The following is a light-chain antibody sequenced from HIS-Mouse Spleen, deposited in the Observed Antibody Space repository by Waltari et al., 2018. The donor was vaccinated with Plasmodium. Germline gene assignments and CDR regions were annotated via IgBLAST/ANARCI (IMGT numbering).Light chain of an antibody. CDR2: GAS. Sequence: EIVMTQSPATLSVSPGERAILYCRASQSVSSNLAWYQQKPGQAPRLLIYGASTRATGIPARFSGSGSGTEFTLTISSMQSEDFAVYYCQQYNNWPPWTFGQGTKVEIK. J-gene: IGKJ1*01. V-gene: IGKV3-15*01. CDR3: QQYNNWPPWT. CDR1: QSVSSN.